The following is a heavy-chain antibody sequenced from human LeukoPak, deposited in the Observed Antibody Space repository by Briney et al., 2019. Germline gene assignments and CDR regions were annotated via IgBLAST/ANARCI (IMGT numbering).Heavy chain of an antibody. CDR1: GGSISNSSYY. CDR2: IYYSGST. V-gene: IGHV4-39*07. D-gene: IGHD3-10*01. J-gene: IGHJ4*02. CDR3: ARDITMVRGVYDY. Sequence: PSETLSLTCTVSGGSISNSSYYWGWMRQPPGKGLEWIGSIYYSGSTYYNPSLKSRVTISVDTSKNQFSLKLSSVTAADTAVYYCARDITMVRGVYDYWGQGTLVTVSS.